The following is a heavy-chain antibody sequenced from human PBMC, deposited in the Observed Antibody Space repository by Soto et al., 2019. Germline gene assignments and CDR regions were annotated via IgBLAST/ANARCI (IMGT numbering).Heavy chain of an antibody. CDR2: INPSGGGT. Sequence: QVQLVQSGAEVKKPEASVKVSCKASGYSFSNYYIHWWRPAPGQGLEWMGLINPSGGGTTYSQTFQGRVTLTSDTSTSTVYMELSCLRSEDTAVYYCARRPNTGAFDIWGQGTMVTVSS. CDR3: ARRPNTGAFDI. V-gene: IGHV1-46*03. D-gene: IGHD1-1*01. CDR1: GYSFSNYY. J-gene: IGHJ3*02.